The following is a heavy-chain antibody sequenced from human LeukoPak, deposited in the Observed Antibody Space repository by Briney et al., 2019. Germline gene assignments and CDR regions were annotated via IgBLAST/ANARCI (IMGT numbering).Heavy chain of an antibody. Sequence: SETLSLTCTVSGGSISSGGYYWSWIRQPPGKGLEWIGEINHSGSTNYNPSLKSRVTISVDTSKNQFSLKLSSVTAADTAVYYCARARHSYGQWGNYYYYYGMDVWGQGTTVTVSS. D-gene: IGHD5-18*01. J-gene: IGHJ6*02. CDR2: INHSGST. V-gene: IGHV4-39*07. CDR1: GGSISSGGYY. CDR3: ARARHSYGQWGNYYYYYGMDV.